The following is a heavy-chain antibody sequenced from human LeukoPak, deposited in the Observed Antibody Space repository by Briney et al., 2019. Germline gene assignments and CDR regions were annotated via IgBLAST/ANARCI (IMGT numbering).Heavy chain of an antibody. Sequence: GESLKISCKGSGYSFTSYWIGWVRQMPGKGLEWMGIIYPGDSDTRCSPSFQGQVTISADKSISTAYLQWSSLKASDTAMYYCARGTPDYYDSSGYYLNWGQGTLVTVSS. J-gene: IGHJ4*02. V-gene: IGHV5-51*01. D-gene: IGHD3-22*01. CDR1: GYSFTSYW. CDR2: IYPGDSDT. CDR3: ARGTPDYYDSSGYYLN.